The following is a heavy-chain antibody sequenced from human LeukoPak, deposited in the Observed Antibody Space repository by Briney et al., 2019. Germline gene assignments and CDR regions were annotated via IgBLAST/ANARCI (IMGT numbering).Heavy chain of an antibody. V-gene: IGHV1-8*03. J-gene: IGHJ4*02. CDR1: GYTFTSYD. D-gene: IGHD3-3*01. CDR3: ARGLRVLRFLEWLPRYYFDY. CDR2: MNLNSGNT. Sequence: GASVKVSCKASGYTFTSYDINWVRQATGQGLEWMGWMNLNSGNTGYAQKFQGRVTITRNTSISTAYMELSSLRSEDTAVYYCARGLRVLRFLEWLPRYYFDYWGQGTLVTVSS.